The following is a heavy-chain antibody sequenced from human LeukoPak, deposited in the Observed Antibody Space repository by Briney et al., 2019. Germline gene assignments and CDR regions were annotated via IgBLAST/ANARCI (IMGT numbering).Heavy chain of an antibody. Sequence: GGSLRLSCAASGFTFSSYAMSWVRQARGKGREWVSAISGSGGSTYYADSVKGRFTISRDNSKNTLYLQMNSLKAKDTAVYYCAKVVPPIYDILTGYYLGVDYWGQGTLVTVSS. J-gene: IGHJ4*02. CDR1: GFTFSSYA. CDR3: AKVVPPIYDILTGYYLGVDY. D-gene: IGHD3-9*01. CDR2: ISGSGGST. V-gene: IGHV3-23*01.